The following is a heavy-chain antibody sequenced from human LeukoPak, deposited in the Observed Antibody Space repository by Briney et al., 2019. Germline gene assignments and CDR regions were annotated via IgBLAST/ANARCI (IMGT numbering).Heavy chain of an antibody. D-gene: IGHD3-10*01. J-gene: IGHJ6*02. Sequence: SVRVSCKASGGTFSSYAISWVRQAPGQGLEWMGRIIPILGIANYAQKFQGRVTITADKSTSTAYMELSSLRSEDTAVYYCARDYGRTGRTYYYYYGMDVWGQGTTVTVSS. CDR3: ARDYGRTGRTYYYYYGMDV. V-gene: IGHV1-69*04. CDR2: IIPILGIA. CDR1: GGTFSSYA.